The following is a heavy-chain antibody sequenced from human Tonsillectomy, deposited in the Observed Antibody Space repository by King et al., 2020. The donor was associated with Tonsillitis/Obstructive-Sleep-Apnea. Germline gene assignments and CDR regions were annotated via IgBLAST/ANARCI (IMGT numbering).Heavy chain of an antibody. CDR2: IYWDDDK. Sequence: TLKESGPALVKPTQTLTLTCTFSGFSFSTSGVGVGWIRQPPGKALEWLALIYWDDDKHYSPSLESRLTITKDTSKNQVVLTMTNMDPVDTATYYCAHSMTTVTIDGFDYWGQGTLVTVSS. CDR1: GFSFSTSGVG. V-gene: IGHV2-5*02. J-gene: IGHJ4*02. D-gene: IGHD4-17*01. CDR3: AHSMTTVTIDGFDY.